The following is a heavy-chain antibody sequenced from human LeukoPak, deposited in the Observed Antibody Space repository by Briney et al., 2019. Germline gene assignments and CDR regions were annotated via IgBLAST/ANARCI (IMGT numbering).Heavy chain of an antibody. CDR1: GFTFDDYA. J-gene: IGHJ4*02. Sequence: GGSLRLSCAASGFTFDDYAMHWVRQAPGKGLEWVSYISSSGSTIYYADSVKGRFTISRDNAKNSLYLQMNSLRAEDTAVYYCARDSGYAEIDYWGQGTLVTVSS. CDR2: ISSSGSTI. V-gene: IGHV3-11*01. CDR3: ARDSGYAEIDY. D-gene: IGHD5-12*01.